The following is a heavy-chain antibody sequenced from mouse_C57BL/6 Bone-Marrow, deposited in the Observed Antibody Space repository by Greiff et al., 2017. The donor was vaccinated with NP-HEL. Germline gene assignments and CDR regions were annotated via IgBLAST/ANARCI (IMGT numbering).Heavy chain of an antibody. CDR1: GFTFSSYG. CDR3: ARPRYYGSSYYFDY. Sequence: EVHLVESGGDLVKPGGSLKLSCAASGFTFSSYGMSWVRQTPDKRLEWVATISSGGSYTYYPDSVKGRFTISRDNAKNTLYLQMSSLKSEDTAMYYCARPRYYGSSYYFDYWGQGTTLTVSS. CDR2: ISSGGSYT. J-gene: IGHJ2*01. V-gene: IGHV5-6*01. D-gene: IGHD1-1*01.